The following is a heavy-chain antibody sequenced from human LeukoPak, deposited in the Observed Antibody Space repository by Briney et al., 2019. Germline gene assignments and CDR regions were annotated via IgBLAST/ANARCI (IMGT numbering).Heavy chain of an antibody. CDR3: AKDGALVTMVRREEDNWFDP. CDR1: GFTFSSYG. V-gene: IGHV3-30*02. Sequence: PGGSLRLSCAASGFTFSSYGMHWVRQAPGKGLEWVAFIRYDGSNKYYADSVKGRFTISRDNSKNTLYLQMNSLRAEDTAVYYCAKDGALVTMVRREEDNWFDPWGQGTLVTVSS. D-gene: IGHD3-10*01. CDR2: IRYDGSNK. J-gene: IGHJ5*02.